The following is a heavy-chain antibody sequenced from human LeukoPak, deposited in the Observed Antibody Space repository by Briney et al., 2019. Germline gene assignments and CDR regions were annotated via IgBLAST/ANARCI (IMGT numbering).Heavy chain of an antibody. CDR2: IYSGGNT. D-gene: IGHD6-13*01. V-gene: IGHV3-66*01. CDR3: ARDPPAVATNTYG. CDR1: GFTVSNNY. Sequence: GGSLRLSCAASGFTVSNNYMRWVRQAPWKGLEWVSVIYSGGNTYYADSVKGRFTISRDSSRNTLYLQMDSLRAEDTAVYYCARDPPAVATNTYGWGQGTQVTVSS. J-gene: IGHJ4*02.